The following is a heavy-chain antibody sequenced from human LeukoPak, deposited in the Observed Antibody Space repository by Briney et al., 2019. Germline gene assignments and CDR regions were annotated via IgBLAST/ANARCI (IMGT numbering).Heavy chain of an antibody. CDR2: ISGSGGST. CDR3: AKDSRIPAGGTEPSDY. J-gene: IGHJ4*02. V-gene: IGHV3-23*01. CDR1: GFTFSTYA. Sequence: GGSLRLSCAASGFTFSTYALTWVRQPPGKGLEWVSAISGSGGSTYYANSVKGRFTISRDNSKDTLYLQMNSLRAEDTAVYYCAKDSRIPAGGTEPSDYWGQGTLVTVSS. D-gene: IGHD6-13*01.